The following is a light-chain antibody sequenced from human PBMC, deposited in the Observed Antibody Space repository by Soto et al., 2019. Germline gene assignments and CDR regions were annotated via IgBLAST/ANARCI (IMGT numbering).Light chain of an antibody. CDR1: QDINKN. CDR3: QQYESLPLT. CDR2: DAS. J-gene: IGKJ5*01. V-gene: IGKV1-33*01. Sequence: DIQMTQSPSSLSASVRDRVTITYPASQDINKNLIWYQQKKGKAPKILIYDASDLETGVPSRFSGSGSGTGFTFTISRLQPEDFETYYCQQYESLPLTFGQGTRLEIK.